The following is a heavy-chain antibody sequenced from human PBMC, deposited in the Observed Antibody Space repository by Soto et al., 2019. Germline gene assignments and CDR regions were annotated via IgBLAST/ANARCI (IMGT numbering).Heavy chain of an antibody. CDR1: GGSISSYY. D-gene: IGHD3-10*01. V-gene: IGHV4-59*01. CDR2: IYYSGST. J-gene: IGHJ6*02. CDR3: AREQGDGYNTPRPASPRSRGYCCYQGMDV. Sequence: PSETLSLTCTVSGGSISSYYWSWIRQPPGKGLEWIGYIYYSGSTNYNPSLKSRVTISVDTSKNQFSLKLSSVTAADTAVYYCAREQGDGYNTPRPASPRSRGYCCYQGMDVWGQGTTVTVSS.